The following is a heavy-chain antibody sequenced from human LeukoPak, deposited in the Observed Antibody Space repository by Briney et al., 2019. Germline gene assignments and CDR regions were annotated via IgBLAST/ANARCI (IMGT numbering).Heavy chain of an antibody. CDR3: AKSMGATLFDY. CDR1: GFTFSGFA. Sequence: PGGSLRLSCAASGFTFSGFAMSWIRQAPGKGLEWVSSISRSGESTFYADSVRGRFTISRDNSKNTVSLQMESLRAEDTALYYCAKSMGATLFDYWGQGTLVTVSS. J-gene: IGHJ4*02. V-gene: IGHV3-23*01. CDR2: ISRSGEST. D-gene: IGHD1-26*01.